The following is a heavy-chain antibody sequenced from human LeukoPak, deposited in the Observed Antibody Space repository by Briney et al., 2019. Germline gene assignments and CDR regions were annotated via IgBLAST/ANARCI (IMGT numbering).Heavy chain of an antibody. D-gene: IGHD1-26*01. CDR2: ISYDGSNK. V-gene: IGHV3-30-3*01. CDR1: GFTFSNYA. J-gene: IGHJ4*02. Sequence: PGGSLRLSCAASGFTFSNYAMHWGRQAPGKGLEWVAVISYDGSNKYYADSVKGRFTNSRDNSKNTLYLQMNSLRVEDTAVYYCARDRGYSGDYWGQGTLVTVSS. CDR3: ARDRGYSGDY.